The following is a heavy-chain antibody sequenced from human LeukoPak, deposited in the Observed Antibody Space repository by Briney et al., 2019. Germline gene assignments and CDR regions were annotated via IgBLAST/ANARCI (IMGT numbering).Heavy chain of an antibody. J-gene: IGHJ4*02. CDR1: GGTFSSHA. V-gene: IGHV1-69*01. D-gene: IGHD5-24*01. CDR2: IIPIFGTA. CDR3: ARVAAAVEMATGYLDY. Sequence: SVKVSCKASGGTFSSHAISWVRQAPGQGLEWMGGIIPIFGTANYAQKFQGRVTITADESTSTAYMELSSLRSEDTAVYYCARVAAAVEMATGYLDYWGQGTLVTVSS.